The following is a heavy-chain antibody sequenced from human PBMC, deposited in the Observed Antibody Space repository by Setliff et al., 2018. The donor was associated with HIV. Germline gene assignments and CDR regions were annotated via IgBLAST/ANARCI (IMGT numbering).Heavy chain of an antibody. V-gene: IGHV4-34*01. Sequence: KPSETLSLTCAVYGGSFSDNYWTWIRQPPGKGLEWIGEINHSGNTNFNPSLRSRVNISTDTSKNQFSLRLSFVTAADTAMYYCSRGRGWPIYYFDFWSQGTLVTAPQ. CDR2: INHSGNT. D-gene: IGHD6-19*01. CDR3: SRGRGWPIYYFDF. J-gene: IGHJ4*02. CDR1: GGSFSDNY.